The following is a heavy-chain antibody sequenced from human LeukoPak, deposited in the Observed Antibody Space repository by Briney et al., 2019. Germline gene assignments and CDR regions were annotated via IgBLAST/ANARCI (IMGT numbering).Heavy chain of an antibody. CDR1: GGTFSSYA. CDR3: ARGGSSSWYSNWFDP. J-gene: IGHJ5*02. D-gene: IGHD6-13*01. V-gene: IGHV1-69*05. CDR2: IIPIFGTA. Sequence: SVKASCKASGGTFSSYAISWVRQAPGQGLEWMGGIIPIFGTANYAQKFQGRVTITTDESTSTAYMELSSLRSEDTVVYYCARGGSSSWYSNWFDPWGQGTLVTVSS.